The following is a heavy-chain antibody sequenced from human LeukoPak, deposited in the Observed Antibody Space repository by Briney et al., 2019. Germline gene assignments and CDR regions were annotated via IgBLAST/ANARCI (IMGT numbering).Heavy chain of an antibody. CDR2: IIPIFGTA. J-gene: IGHJ4*02. Sequence: ASVKVSCKASGGTFSSYAISWVRQAPGQGLEWMGGIIPIFGTANYAQKFQGRVTITADESTSTAYMELSSLRSEDTAVYYCASGSGSGWSRSFDYWGQGTLVTVSS. V-gene: IGHV1-69*13. CDR3: ASGSGSGWSRSFDY. CDR1: GGTFSSYA. D-gene: IGHD6-19*01.